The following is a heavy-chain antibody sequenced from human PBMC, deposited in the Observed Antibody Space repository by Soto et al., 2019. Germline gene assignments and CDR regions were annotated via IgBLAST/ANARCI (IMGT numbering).Heavy chain of an antibody. Sequence: GAPAKQSSKDCRVGFGCCSLSWVRHSPEQGLEWMGGIIPIFGTANYAQKFQGRVTITADESTSTAYMELSSLRSEDTAVYYCARGGSSRDYYYYGMDVRGQGTTVTVFS. CDR3: ARGGSSRDYYYYGMDV. D-gene: IGHD3-10*01. CDR1: RVGFGCCS. J-gene: IGHJ6*02. V-gene: IGHV1-69*13. CDR2: IIPIFGTA.